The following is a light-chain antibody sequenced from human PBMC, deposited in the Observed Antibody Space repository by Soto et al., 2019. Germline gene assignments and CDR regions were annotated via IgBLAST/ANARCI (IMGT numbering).Light chain of an antibody. V-gene: IGKV3-11*01. Sequence: EIVMTQSPATLSVSPGERATLSCRASQSVSSNLAWYQQKPGQAPRLLIYGASTRATGIPARFSGSGSGTDFTLTISSLEPEDFAVYYCQQRSNWPPVTFGGGTKVDIK. CDR3: QQRSNWPPVT. CDR2: GAS. CDR1: QSVSSN. J-gene: IGKJ4*01.